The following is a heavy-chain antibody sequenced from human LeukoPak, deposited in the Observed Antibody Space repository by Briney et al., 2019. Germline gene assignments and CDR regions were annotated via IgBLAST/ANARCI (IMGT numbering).Heavy chain of an antibody. CDR2: IIPIFGTA. CDR3: ASEQRGYSGYDLNWFDP. CDR1: GGTFSSYA. V-gene: IGHV1-69*13. J-gene: IGHJ5*02. Sequence: GASVTVSCKASGGTFSSYAISWVRQAPGQGLEWMGGIIPIFGTANYAQKFQGRVTITADESTSTAYMELSSLRSEDTAVYYCASEQRGYSGYDLNWFDPWGQGTLVTVSS. D-gene: IGHD5-12*01.